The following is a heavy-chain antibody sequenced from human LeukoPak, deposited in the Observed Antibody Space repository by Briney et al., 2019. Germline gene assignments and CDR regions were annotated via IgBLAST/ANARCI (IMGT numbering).Heavy chain of an antibody. CDR3: ARGPLTTWDYYYYYMDV. Sequence: PGGSLRLTCEASGFIFSTYWMYWVRQVPGKGLEWVSRINSGGSSTNYADSVKGRFTISRDNAKNTLFLQMNSLRAEDTAVYYCARGPLTTWDYYYYYMDVWGKGTTVTVSS. CDR2: INSGGSST. D-gene: IGHD4-17*01. CDR1: GFIFSTYW. V-gene: IGHV3-74*01. J-gene: IGHJ6*03.